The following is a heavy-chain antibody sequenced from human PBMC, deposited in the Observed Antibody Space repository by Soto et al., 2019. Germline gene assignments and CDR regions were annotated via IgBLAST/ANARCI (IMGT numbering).Heavy chain of an antibody. V-gene: IGHV3-53*02. D-gene: IGHD6-6*01. CDR3: AGTLRSSSFDY. CDR2: ISSGGGT. J-gene: IGHJ4*02. CDR1: GFTVSNNY. Sequence: EVQMVQTGGGLIQPGGSLRLSCAASGFTVSNNYMARVRQAPGKGLGWVSVISSGGGTYYADSVRGRFTISRDSFSNTLFLQMDSLRADDTAVYYCAGTLRSSSFDYWGQGTLVTVSS.